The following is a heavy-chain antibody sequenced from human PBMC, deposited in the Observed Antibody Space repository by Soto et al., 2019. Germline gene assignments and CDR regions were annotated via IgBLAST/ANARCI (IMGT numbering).Heavy chain of an antibody. J-gene: IGHJ6*02. CDR2: ISAYNGNT. CDR3: ARGHSLWFGELSLLRSSYYYYGMDV. V-gene: IGHV1-18*01. CDR1: GYTFTSYG. Sequence: ASVKVSCKASGYTFTSYGISWVRQAPGQGLEWMGWISAYNGNTNYAQKLQGRVTMTTDTSTSTAHMELRSLRSDDTAVYYCARGHSLWFGELSLLRSSYYYYGMDVWGQGTTVTVSS. D-gene: IGHD3-10*01.